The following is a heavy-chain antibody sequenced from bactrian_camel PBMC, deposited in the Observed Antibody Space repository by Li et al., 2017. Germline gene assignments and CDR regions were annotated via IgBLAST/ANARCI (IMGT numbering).Heavy chain of an antibody. Sequence: HVQLVESGGGSVQAGGSLRLSCAASGATDGVTCTGWFRQSPGNEREGVAALFTGSGRTAYADSVKGRFTISHDSAKKTLYLQMNSLKPEDTAMYYCAADRTCASLKSGTIDSRSQGTQVTVS. J-gene: IGHJ4*01. CDR2: LFTGSGRT. CDR1: GATDGVTC. D-gene: IGHD3*01. V-gene: IGHV3S54*01.